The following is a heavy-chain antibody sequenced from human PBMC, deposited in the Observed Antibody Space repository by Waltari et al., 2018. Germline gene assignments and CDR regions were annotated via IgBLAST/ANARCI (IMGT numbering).Heavy chain of an antibody. CDR2: MKSKTDGGTT. D-gene: IGHD3-3*01. Sequence: EVQLVESGGDLVRPGGSLRLSCAASGFSFSNAWMSWVRQAPGKGLEWVGRMKSKTDGGTTDYAAPVKGRFTISRDDSENTLYLQMNSLKTEDTAVYYCTTLFGDFWSGYFFDYWGQGTLVTVSS. V-gene: IGHV3-15*01. CDR3: TTLFGDFWSGYFFDY. J-gene: IGHJ4*02. CDR1: GFSFSNAW.